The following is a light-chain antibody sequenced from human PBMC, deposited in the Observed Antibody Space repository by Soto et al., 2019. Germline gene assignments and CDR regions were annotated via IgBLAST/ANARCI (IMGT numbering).Light chain of an antibody. CDR3: HQYESWSPFT. CDR2: GAS. CDR1: QSVGNK. J-gene: IGKJ5*01. Sequence: EIVLTQSPATLSVSTGERATLSCRASQSVGNKLGWYQQKPGQAPRLLIIGASTRATGVPAKFSGSGSGTEFSLTINSLQSEDSAIYYCHQYESWSPFTFGGGTRLEIK. V-gene: IGKV3-15*01.